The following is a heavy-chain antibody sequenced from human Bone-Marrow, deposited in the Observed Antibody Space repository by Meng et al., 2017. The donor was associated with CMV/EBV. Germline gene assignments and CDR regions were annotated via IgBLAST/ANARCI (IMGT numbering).Heavy chain of an antibody. D-gene: IGHD5-18*01. Sequence: KVACKGSGSSVTSYGVSLVRPASGEGLGWMGWNNPDSGNTSYAQKFQGRVTMTRNTSISTAYMELGSLGAAGAAVYYWVGGRYSYGYWGQGTLVTVSS. CDR1: GSSVTSYG. V-gene: IGHV1-8*01. CDR3: VGGRYSYGY. CDR2: NNPDSGNT. J-gene: IGHJ4*02.